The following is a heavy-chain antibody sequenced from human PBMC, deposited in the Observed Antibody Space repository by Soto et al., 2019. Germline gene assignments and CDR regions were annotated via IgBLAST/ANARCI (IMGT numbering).Heavy chain of an antibody. J-gene: IGHJ3*02. CDR1: GGSFSGYY. V-gene: IGHV4-34*01. CDR2: INHSGST. Sequence: SETLSRTCAVYGGSFSGYYWSWIRQRPGKGLEWIGEINHSGSTNYNPSLKSRVTISVDTSKNQFSLKLSSVTAADTAVYYCAICIKDIVVVVAATRAFDIWVQVSIVT. D-gene: IGHD2-15*01. CDR3: AICIKDIVVVVAATRAFDI.